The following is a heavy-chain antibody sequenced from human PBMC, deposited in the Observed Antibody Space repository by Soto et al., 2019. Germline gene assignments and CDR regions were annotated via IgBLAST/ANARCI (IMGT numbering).Heavy chain of an antibody. J-gene: IGHJ5*02. CDR2: IYYSGST. CDR3: ARSVILTGRWFDP. CDR1: GGSISSSSYY. Sequence: QLLESGPGLVKPSETLSLTCTVSGGSISSSSYYWGWIRQPPGKGLEWIGSIYYSGSTYYNPSLKSRVTISVDTSKNQFSLKLSSVTAADTAVYYCARSVILTGRWFDPWGQGTLVTVSS. D-gene: IGHD3-9*01. V-gene: IGHV4-39*01.